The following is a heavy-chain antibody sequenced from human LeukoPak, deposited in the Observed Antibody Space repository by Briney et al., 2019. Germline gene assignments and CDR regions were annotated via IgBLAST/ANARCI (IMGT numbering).Heavy chain of an antibody. CDR3: ARHCRNYDFWSAYLIQGRFDY. CDR1: GGSISNSSYY. V-gene: IGHV4-39*01. J-gene: IGHJ4*02. CDR2: IYYSGST. D-gene: IGHD3-3*01. Sequence: PSETLSLTCTASGGSISNSSYYWGWIRQPPGKGLEWIASIYYSGSTYYNPSLKSRVTISVDTSKKQFSLKLSSVTAADTAVYYCARHCRNYDFWSAYLIQGRFDYWGQGTLVTVSS.